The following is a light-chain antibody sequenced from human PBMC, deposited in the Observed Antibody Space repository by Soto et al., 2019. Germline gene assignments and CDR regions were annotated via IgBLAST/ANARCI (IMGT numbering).Light chain of an antibody. CDR3: QQYKNWPPLT. Sequence: EIVMTQSPATLSVSPGERATISCRASQSVSYNLAWCQQKPGQGPRLLIYGAYTRATGIPARFSGSGSGTDFTLTISSLQSEDFAVYYCQQYKNWPPLTFGGGTKVEIK. CDR2: GAY. V-gene: IGKV3-15*01. J-gene: IGKJ4*01. CDR1: QSVSYN.